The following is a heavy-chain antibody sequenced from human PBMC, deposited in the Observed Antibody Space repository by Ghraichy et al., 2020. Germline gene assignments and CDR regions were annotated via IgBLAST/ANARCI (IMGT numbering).Heavy chain of an antibody. CDR3: ARSRSSYDILTGGYYYYGMDV. CDR2: ISSSSSTI. CDR1: GFTFSSYS. V-gene: IGHV3-48*02. J-gene: IGHJ6*02. D-gene: IGHD3-9*01. Sequence: GGSLRLSCAASGFTFSSYSMNWVRQAPGKGLEWVSYISSSSSTIYYADSVKGRFTISRDNAKNSLYLQMNSLRDEDTAVYYCARSRSSYDILTGGYYYYGMDVWGQGTTVTVSS.